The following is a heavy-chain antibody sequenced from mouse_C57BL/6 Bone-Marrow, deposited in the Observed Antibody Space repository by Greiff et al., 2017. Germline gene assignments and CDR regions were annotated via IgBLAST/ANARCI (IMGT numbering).Heavy chain of an antibody. Sequence: VQLQQSGAELVKPGASVKMSCKASGYTFTTYPIEWMKQNHGKSLEWIGNFHPYNDDTKYNEQFTGKDTLTVGKSSSSVYLELSRLTSDNSAVYYCARGGNYGGYYFDDWGKGTTLTVSS. V-gene: IGHV1-47*01. CDR2: FHPYNDDT. J-gene: IGHJ2*01. CDR3: ARGGNYGGYYFDD. CDR1: GYTFTTYP. D-gene: IGHD2-1*01.